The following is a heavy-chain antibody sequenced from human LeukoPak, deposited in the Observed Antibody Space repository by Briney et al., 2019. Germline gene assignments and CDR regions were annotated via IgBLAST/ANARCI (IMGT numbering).Heavy chain of an antibody. V-gene: IGHV3-23*01. J-gene: IGHJ2*01. CDR3: AEDRTVGASYWYFDL. CDR2: ISSSGSGGNT. CDR1: GVTLSNYA. D-gene: IGHD1-26*01. Sequence: GGPLRLSCVASGVTLSNYAMSWARQAPGKGLEWVSGISSSGSGGNTYYADSVKGRFTISRDSSGNTLFLHMNTLRAEDTAIYYCAEDRTVGASYWYFDLWGRGTLVTVSS.